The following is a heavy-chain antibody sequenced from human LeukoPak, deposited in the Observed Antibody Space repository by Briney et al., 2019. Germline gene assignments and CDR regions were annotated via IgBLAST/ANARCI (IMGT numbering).Heavy chain of an antibody. CDR3: ARVHSGYHPFDY. J-gene: IGHJ4*01. CDR1: GFTVSNNY. CDR2: IDSGGNT. V-gene: IGHV3-53*01. D-gene: IGHD5-12*01. Sequence: AGGSLRLSCAASGFTVSNNYMTWVRQAPGKGLEWVSVIDSGGNTYYADSVKGRFIISRDNSKNTVFLQLNSLRAEDTAVYYCARVHSGYHPFDYWGNGTLVTVSS.